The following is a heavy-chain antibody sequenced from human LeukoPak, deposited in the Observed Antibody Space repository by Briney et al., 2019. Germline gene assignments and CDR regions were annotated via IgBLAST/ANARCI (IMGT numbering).Heavy chain of an antibody. D-gene: IGHD1-26*01. V-gene: IGHV3-30*18. J-gene: IGHJ4*02. Sequence: GTSLILCCAASRFTFSIYDMRWVGHAPGTGLGWVAVMPYDGNNKYYADSVKGRFTISRGNSNHTLFLHMNSLRAEDTAVYNCAKSLFSGSYWGGFDYCGQGTLVTVSS. CDR3: AKSLFSGSYWGGFDY. CDR1: RFTFSIYD. CDR2: MPYDGNNK.